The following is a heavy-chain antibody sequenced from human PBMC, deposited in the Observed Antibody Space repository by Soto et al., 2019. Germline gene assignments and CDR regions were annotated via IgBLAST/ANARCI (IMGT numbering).Heavy chain of an antibody. Sequence: EVQVVESGGGLVKPGGSLRLSCAASGFTFSSYSMNWVRQAPGQGLEWVSSISFSSNHIYYADSVTGRFTISRDNAKNSLSLQMNSLRAEDTAVYYCARLVGKYYAMDVWGQGTTVTVSS. D-gene: IGHD3-9*01. J-gene: IGHJ6*02. CDR1: GFTFSSYS. CDR3: ARLVGKYYAMDV. V-gene: IGHV3-21*01. CDR2: ISFSSNHI.